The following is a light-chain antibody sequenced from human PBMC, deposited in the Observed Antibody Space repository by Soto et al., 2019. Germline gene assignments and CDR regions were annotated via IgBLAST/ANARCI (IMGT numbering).Light chain of an antibody. Sequence: DIVMTQSPDSLAVSLGERATINCKSSQSVLYSSNNQNYLAWYQQKPGQPPKLLIYWASTRESGVPDRFSGSGSGTDFTLTISSLQAEDVAVYYCQQYYSTPRTFGGGTKVETK. CDR3: QQYYSTPRT. CDR2: WAS. J-gene: IGKJ4*01. CDR1: QSVLYSSNNQNY. V-gene: IGKV4-1*01.